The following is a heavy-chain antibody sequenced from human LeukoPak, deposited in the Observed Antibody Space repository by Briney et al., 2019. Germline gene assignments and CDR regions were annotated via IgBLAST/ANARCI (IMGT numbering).Heavy chain of an antibody. J-gene: IGHJ4*02. CDR3: ANGDGFDY. CDR1: GFTFSHFW. D-gene: IGHD5-24*01. CDR2: IKQDGSEK. Sequence: PGGSLRLSCATSGFTFSHFWMSWVRQAPGKGLEWVANIKQDGSEKYYVDSVKGRFTISRDNAKNSLYLQMNSLRAEDTAVYYCANGDGFDYWGQGTLVTVSS. V-gene: IGHV3-7*01.